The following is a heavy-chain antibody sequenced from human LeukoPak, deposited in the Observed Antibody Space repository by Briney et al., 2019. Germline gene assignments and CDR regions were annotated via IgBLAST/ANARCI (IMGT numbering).Heavy chain of an antibody. CDR3: ARAAVPAAMIYYYYGMDV. V-gene: IGHV3-11*04. J-gene: IGHJ6*02. CDR2: ISSDGNTI. CDR1: GFTFSDYY. Sequence: KPGGSLRLSCTVSGFTFSDYYMSWIRQAPGKGLEWVSYISSDGNTIYHADSVKGRFTISRDNAQNSLYLQLNRLRAEDTAVYYCARAAVPAAMIYYYYGMDVWGQGTTVTVSS. D-gene: IGHD2-2*01.